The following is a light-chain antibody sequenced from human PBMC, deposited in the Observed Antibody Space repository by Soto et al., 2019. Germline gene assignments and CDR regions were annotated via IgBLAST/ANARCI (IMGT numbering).Light chain of an antibody. V-gene: IGKV3-15*01. CDR1: QSVSSN. Sequence: EIVMTQSPATLSVSPGERATLSCRASQSVSSNLAWYQQKPGQAPRLLIYGASTRATGIPARFSGGGSGTEFTLTISSLQSEDVAVYDCQQYNNWPPYTFGQGTKLEIK. CDR2: GAS. CDR3: QQYNNWPPYT. J-gene: IGKJ2*01.